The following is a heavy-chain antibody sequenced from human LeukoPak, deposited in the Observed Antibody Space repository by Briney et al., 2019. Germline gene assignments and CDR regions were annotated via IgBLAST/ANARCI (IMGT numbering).Heavy chain of an antibody. Sequence: ASVKVSCKASGYTFTSYGISWVRQAPGQGLEWMGWISAYSGNTNYAQKLQGRVTMTTDTSTSTAYMELRSLRSDDTAVYYCARGRDNYDFWSGYYDYWGQGTLVTVSS. CDR1: GYTFTSYG. D-gene: IGHD3-3*01. CDR3: ARGRDNYDFWSGYYDY. J-gene: IGHJ4*02. CDR2: ISAYSGNT. V-gene: IGHV1-18*01.